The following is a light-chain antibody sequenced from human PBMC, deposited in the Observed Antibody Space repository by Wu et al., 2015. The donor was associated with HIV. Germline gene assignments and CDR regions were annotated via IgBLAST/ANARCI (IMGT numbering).Light chain of an antibody. Sequence: EIVLTQSPGTLSLSPGERATLSCRASQSVSSTYLAWYQQKPGQPPRLLIYGASRRATGIPDRFSGSGSGTDFSHTISRLEPEDFAVYYCHQYGRSPPFTFGPGTKVDIK. J-gene: IGKJ3*01. CDR1: QSVSSTY. V-gene: IGKV3-20*01. CDR2: GAS. CDR3: HQYGRSPPFT.